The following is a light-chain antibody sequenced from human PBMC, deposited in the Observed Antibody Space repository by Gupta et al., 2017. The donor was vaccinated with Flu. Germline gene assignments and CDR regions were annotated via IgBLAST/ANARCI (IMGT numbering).Light chain of an antibody. CDR1: QTIRSY. Sequence: PSSLSASVGDRVTITCRASQTIRSYLNWYQQKPGTAPKVLIYGTSNLQSGVPSRFSGSGSETDFTLTISRLQPEDLATYYCQQTDSTPLTFGGGTKVEIK. J-gene: IGKJ4*01. V-gene: IGKV1-39*01. CDR2: GTS. CDR3: QQTDSTPLT.